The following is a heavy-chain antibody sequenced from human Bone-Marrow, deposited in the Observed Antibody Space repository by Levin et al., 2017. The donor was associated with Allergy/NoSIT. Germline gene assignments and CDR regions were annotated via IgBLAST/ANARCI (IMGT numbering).Heavy chain of an antibody. V-gene: IGHV1-69*04. CDR3: ARVFAGRLDDPLDV. Sequence: SVKVSCKASGETFSSYALSWVRQAPGQGLEWMGRIVPLLDVTDYAQSLQGRVTITADISTTTVYMELTRLRSEDTAMYYCARVFAGRLDDPLDVWGQGTMVVVSS. CDR2: IVPLLDVT. CDR1: GETFSSYA. J-gene: IGHJ3*01. D-gene: IGHD6-19*01.